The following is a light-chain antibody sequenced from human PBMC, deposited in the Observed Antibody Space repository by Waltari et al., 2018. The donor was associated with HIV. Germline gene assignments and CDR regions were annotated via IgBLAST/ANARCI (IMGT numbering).Light chain of an antibody. V-gene: IGLV1-44*01. CDR3: AAWDDSRRGEVV. J-gene: IGLJ2*01. CDR1: DSNIGSNT. CDR2: GNN. Sequence: QSVLTQPPSVSGTPGQTVTIPCSGRDSNIGSNTVNWYRQFPGTAPKLLIYGNNQRPSGVPDRFSGSKSGTSASLAITGLQSEDEAEYYCAAWDDSRRGEVVFGGGTKLTVL.